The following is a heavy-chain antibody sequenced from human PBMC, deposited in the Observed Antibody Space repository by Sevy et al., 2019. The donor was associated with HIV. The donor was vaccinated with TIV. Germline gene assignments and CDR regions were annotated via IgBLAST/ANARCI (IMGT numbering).Heavy chain of an antibody. D-gene: IGHD4-17*01. CDR3: ARLTTQPTSDLYRLDV. Sequence: ASVKVSCKASGYIFSDYYIHWVRQAPGQGLEWMAWINSDSGVTNYAQRFQGEVTVTRDTSLRTAYLELTNLKSNDTAIYYCARLTTQPTSDLYRLDVWGQGTTVTVSS. V-gene: IGHV1-2*02. CDR1: GYIFSDYY. CDR2: INSDSGVT. J-gene: IGHJ6*02.